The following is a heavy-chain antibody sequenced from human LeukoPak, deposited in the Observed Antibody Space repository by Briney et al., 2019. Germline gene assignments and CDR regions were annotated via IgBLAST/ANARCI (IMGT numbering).Heavy chain of an antibody. D-gene: IGHD4-17*01. CDR3: ARQRGAAPPAVT. CDR1: GYTFTSYD. J-gene: IGHJ4*02. V-gene: IGHV1-8*01. Sequence: ASVKVSCKASGYTFTSYDINWVRQATGQGLEWMGWMNPNSGNTGYAQKFQGRVTMTRNTSISTAYMELSSLRSEDTAVCYCARQRGAAPPAVTWGQGTLVTVSS. CDR2: MNPNSGNT.